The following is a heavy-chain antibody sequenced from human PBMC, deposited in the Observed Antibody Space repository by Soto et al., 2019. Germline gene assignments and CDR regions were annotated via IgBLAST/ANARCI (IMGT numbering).Heavy chain of an antibody. CDR3: AKELYEELELSNWFDP. V-gene: IGHV3-30*18. J-gene: IGHJ5*02. D-gene: IGHD1-7*01. Sequence: QVQLVESGGGVVQPGRSLRLSCAASGFTFSSYGMHWVRQAPGKGLEWVAVISYDGSNKYYADSVKGRFTISRDNSKNTLYLQMNSLRAEVTAVDYCAKELYEELELSNWFDPWGQGTLVTVSS. CDR2: ISYDGSNK. CDR1: GFTFSSYG.